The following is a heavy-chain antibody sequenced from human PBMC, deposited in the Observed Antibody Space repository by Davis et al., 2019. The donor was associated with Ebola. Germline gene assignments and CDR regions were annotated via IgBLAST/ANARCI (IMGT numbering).Heavy chain of an antibody. V-gene: IGHV3-7*01. Sequence: GESLKISCAASCFTFHTFWMNWVRQGPGKGLEWVANINQDGSEKYYVDSVKGRFTISRDNAKNSLYLQMNSLRDDDTAMYFCARGLTVVISRDFFDPWGQGTLVTVSS. J-gene: IGHJ5*02. D-gene: IGHD3-22*01. CDR3: ARGLTVVISRDFFDP. CDR2: INQDGSEK. CDR1: CFTFHTFW.